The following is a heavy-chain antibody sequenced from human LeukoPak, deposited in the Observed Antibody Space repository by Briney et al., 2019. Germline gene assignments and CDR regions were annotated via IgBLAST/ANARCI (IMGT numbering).Heavy chain of an antibody. CDR2: IRYDGSNK. D-gene: IGHD3-3*01. J-gene: IGHJ3*02. CDR3: AKDPTIFRGYAFDI. V-gene: IGHV3-30*02. Sequence: GGSLRLSCAASGFTFSDSGMHWVRQAPGKGLEWVAFIRYDGSNKYYADSVKGRFTISRDNSKNTLYLQMNSLRAEDTAVYYCAKDPTIFRGYAFDIWGQGTMVTVSS. CDR1: GFTFSDSG.